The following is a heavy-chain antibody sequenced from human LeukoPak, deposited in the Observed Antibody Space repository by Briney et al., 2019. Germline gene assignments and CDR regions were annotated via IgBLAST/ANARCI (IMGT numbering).Heavy chain of an antibody. J-gene: IGHJ6*03. V-gene: IGHV1-69*13. Sequence: SVKVSCKASGGTFSSYAISWVRQAPGQGLEWMGGIIPIFGTANYAQKFQGRVTITADESTSTAYMELSSLRSEDTAVYYCARDRGPDYYDSSGPNYYYYYMDVRGKGTTVTVSS. CDR2: IIPIFGTA. CDR1: GGTFSSYA. CDR3: ARDRGPDYYDSSGPNYYYYYMDV. D-gene: IGHD3-22*01.